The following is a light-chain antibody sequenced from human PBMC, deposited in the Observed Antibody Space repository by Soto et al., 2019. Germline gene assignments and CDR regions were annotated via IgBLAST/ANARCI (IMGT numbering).Light chain of an antibody. V-gene: IGLV3-16*01. J-gene: IGLJ3*02. CDR1: ALPKKY. CDR3: LSADSSGTV. Sequence: SYELTQPPSVSVSLGQMARITCSGEALPKKYAYWYQQKPGQFPVLVIYKDSERPSGIPERFSGSSSGTIVTLTISGVQAEDEADYYCLSADSSGTVFGGGTKLTVL. CDR2: KDS.